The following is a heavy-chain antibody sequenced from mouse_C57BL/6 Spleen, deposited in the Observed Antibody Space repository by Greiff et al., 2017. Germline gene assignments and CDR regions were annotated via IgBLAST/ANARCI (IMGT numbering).Heavy chain of an antibody. CDR2: ILPGSGST. J-gene: IGHJ4*01. Sequence: VQLQQSGAELMKPGASVKLSCKATGYTFTGYWIEWVKQRPGHGLEWIGEILPGSGSTNYNEKFNGKATFTADTSSNTAYMQLSSLTTEDSASYYCARGGITTVGAHYYAMDYWGRGTSVTVSA. CDR3: ARGGITTVGAHYYAMDY. CDR1: GYTFTGYW. V-gene: IGHV1-9*01. D-gene: IGHD1-1*01.